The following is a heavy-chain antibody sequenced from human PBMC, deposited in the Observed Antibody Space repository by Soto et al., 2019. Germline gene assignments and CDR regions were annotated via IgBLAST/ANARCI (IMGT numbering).Heavy chain of an antibody. D-gene: IGHD2-8*02. CDR1: GFSFSAYA. Sequence: QVQLVESGGGVVQPGRSLRLSCAASGFSFSAYAIHWVRQAPGKGLEWVARISYDETTTYYADSVKGRFTISRDNSKNTLYLQMNSLRSEDTAVYYCVRARQNLVVNEYFQYWGQGTLVIVSS. CDR2: ISYDETTT. V-gene: IGHV3-30-3*01. CDR3: VRARQNLVVNEYFQY. J-gene: IGHJ1*01.